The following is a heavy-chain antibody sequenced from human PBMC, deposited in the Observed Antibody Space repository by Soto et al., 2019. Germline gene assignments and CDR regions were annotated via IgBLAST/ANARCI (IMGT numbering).Heavy chain of an antibody. CDR3: AKDGNSSSWYLLVDDYFDY. Sequence: GGSLRLSCAASGFTFSSYAMSWVRQAPGKGLEWVSAISGSGGSTYYADSVKGRFTISSDNSKNTLYLQMNSLRAEDTAVYYFAKDGNSSSWYLLVDDYFDYWGQGTLVTVSS. D-gene: IGHD6-13*01. V-gene: IGHV3-23*01. CDR1: GFTFSSYA. CDR2: ISGSGGST. J-gene: IGHJ4*02.